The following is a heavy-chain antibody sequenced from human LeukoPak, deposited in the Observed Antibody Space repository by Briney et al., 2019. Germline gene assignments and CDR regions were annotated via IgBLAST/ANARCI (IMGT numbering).Heavy chain of an antibody. Sequence: PGGSLRLSCAASGFTFTTYSMNWVRQAPGKGLEWVSSITSSSTSMYYADSVKGRFTISRDNAKNSLYLQMNSLRAEDTAVYYCASLFEGGFDPWGQGTLVTVSS. CDR1: GFTFTTYS. J-gene: IGHJ5*02. D-gene: IGHD3-16*01. CDR3: ASLFEGGFDP. CDR2: ITSSSTSM. V-gene: IGHV3-21*04.